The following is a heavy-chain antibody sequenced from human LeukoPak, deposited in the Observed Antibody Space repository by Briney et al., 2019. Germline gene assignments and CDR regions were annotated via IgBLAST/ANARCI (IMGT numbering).Heavy chain of an antibody. Sequence: GGSLRLSCAASGFTVSSNYMSWVRQAPGKGLEWVSVIYSGGSTYYADSVKGRFTISRDTSKNTLYLQMNSLRAEDTAVFYCAKECGGGGCYDYWGQGTLVTVSS. CDR1: GFTVSSNY. J-gene: IGHJ4*02. CDR2: IYSGGST. D-gene: IGHD2-15*01. V-gene: IGHV3-53*05. CDR3: AKECGGGGCYDY.